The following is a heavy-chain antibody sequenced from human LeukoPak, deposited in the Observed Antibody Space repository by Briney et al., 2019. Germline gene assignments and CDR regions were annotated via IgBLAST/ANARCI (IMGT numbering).Heavy chain of an antibody. J-gene: IGHJ4*02. Sequence: KPSKTLSLTCTVSGGSISSYYWSWIRQPPGKGLEWIGYIYYSGSTNYNPSLKSRVTISVDTSKNQFSLKLSSVTAAVTAVYYCARGGLTRDGYNGPPDYWGQGTLVTVSS. V-gene: IGHV4-59*01. CDR3: ARGGLTRDGYNGPPDY. CDR2: IYYSGST. CDR1: GGSISSYY. D-gene: IGHD5-24*01.